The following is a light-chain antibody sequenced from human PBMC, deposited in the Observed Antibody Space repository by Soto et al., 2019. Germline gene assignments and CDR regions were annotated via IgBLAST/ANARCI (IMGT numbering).Light chain of an antibody. CDR2: GAS. Sequence: EIVLTQSPGALSLSVGETATLSCRASQSVSRNSLTWYQQRPGQAPTLLISGASSRATGIPDRFSGSGSGTDFTLTISRLEPEDFAVYFCQQYGTTPWTFGQGTKVDIK. CDR1: QSVSRNS. CDR3: QQYGTTPWT. V-gene: IGKV3-20*01. J-gene: IGKJ1*01.